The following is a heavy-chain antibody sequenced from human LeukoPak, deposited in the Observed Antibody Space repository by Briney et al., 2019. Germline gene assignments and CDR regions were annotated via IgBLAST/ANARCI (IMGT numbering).Heavy chain of an antibody. J-gene: IGHJ4*02. CDR1: GFTVRSNY. D-gene: IGHD1-26*01. CDR3: QWELLDN. V-gene: IGHV3-53*04. Sequence: GESLKISCAASGFTVRSNYMSWVRQAPGKGLEWVSFIYNDGRTYYADSVKGRFTISRHNSKNMLYLQMNSLRPEDTAVYYCQWELLDNWGQGTLVTVSS. CDR2: IYNDGRT.